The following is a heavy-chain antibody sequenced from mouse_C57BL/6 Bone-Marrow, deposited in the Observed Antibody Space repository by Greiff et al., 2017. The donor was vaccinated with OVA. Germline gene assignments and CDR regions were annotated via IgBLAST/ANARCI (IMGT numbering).Heavy chain of an antibody. V-gene: IGHV1-81*01. J-gene: IGHJ2*01. CDR3: ARERVSTMVTTPDY. Sequence: VQLQQSGAELARPGASVKLSCKASGYTFTSYGISWVKQRTGQGLEWIGEIYPRSGNTYYNEKFKGKATLTADKSSSTAYMELRSLTSEDSAVHFCARERVSTMVTTPDYWGQGTTLTVSS. D-gene: IGHD2-2*01. CDR2: IYPRSGNT. CDR1: GYTFTSYG.